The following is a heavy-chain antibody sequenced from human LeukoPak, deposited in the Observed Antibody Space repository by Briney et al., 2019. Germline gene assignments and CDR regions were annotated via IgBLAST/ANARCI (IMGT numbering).Heavy chain of an antibody. Sequence: GGSLRLSCAASGFTFSSYSMNWVRQAPGKGLEWVSSISSSSSYIYYADSVKGRFTISRDNAKNSLYLQMNSLRAEDTAVYYCAKPGLWSLFDYWGQGTLVTVPS. J-gene: IGHJ4*02. CDR2: ISSSSSYI. D-gene: IGHD5-18*01. V-gene: IGHV3-21*01. CDR1: GFTFSSYS. CDR3: AKPGLWSLFDY.